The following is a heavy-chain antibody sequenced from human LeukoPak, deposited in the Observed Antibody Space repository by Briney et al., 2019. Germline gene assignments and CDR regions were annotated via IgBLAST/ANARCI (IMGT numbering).Heavy chain of an antibody. Sequence: GGSLRLSCAAPGVTFKNYVASCVRHGPGAGLEWVSAISGSDGNTYYADSVKGRFTISRDNSKSTLYLQMDSLTAEDTAVYYCAKTLLWGYNWFDPWGQGTLVTVSS. D-gene: IGHD2-15*01. V-gene: IGHV3-23*01. CDR3: AKTLLWGYNWFDP. CDR1: GVTFKNYV. CDR2: ISGSDGNT. J-gene: IGHJ5*02.